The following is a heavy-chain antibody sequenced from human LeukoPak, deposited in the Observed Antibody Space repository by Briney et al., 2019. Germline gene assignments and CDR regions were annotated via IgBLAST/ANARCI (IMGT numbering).Heavy chain of an antibody. CDR3: ASPMITFGGVIVNDAFDI. J-gene: IGHJ3*02. CDR2: INHSGST. Sequence: SETLSLTCTVSGGPISSYYWRWIRQPPGKGLEWIGEINHSGSTNYNPSLKSRVTISVDTSKNQFSLKLSSVTAADTAVYYCASPMITFGGVIVNDAFDIWGQGTMVTVSS. CDR1: GGPISSYY. V-gene: IGHV4-34*01. D-gene: IGHD3-16*02.